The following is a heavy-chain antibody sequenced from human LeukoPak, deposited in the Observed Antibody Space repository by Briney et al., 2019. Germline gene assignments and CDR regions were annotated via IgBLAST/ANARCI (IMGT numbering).Heavy chain of an antibody. J-gene: IGHJ2*01. D-gene: IGHD6-19*01. V-gene: IGHV3-33*08. CDR2: IWYDGSNK. CDR1: GFTFSSYG. CDR3: AREGEQWLEPIGYFDL. Sequence: GRSLRLSCAASGFTFSSYGMHWVRQAPGKGLEWVAVIWYDGSNKYYTDSVKGRFTISRDNSKNTLYLQMNSLRAEDTAVYYCAREGEQWLEPIGYFDLWGRGTLVTVSS.